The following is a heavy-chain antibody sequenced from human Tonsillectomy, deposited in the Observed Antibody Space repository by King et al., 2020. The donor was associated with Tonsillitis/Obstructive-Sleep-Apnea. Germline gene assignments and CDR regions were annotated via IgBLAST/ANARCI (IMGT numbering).Heavy chain of an antibody. J-gene: IGHJ4*02. V-gene: IGHV3-23*04. Sequence: VQLVESGGGLVQPGGSLRLSCAASGFTFSSYAMSWVRQAPGKGLEWVSAISGSGGSTYYADSVKGRFTISRDNSKNTLYLQMNSLRAEDTAVYYCAKDLKGGAYCGGDCYPGPACYWGQGTLVTVSS. CDR3: AKDLKGGAYCGGDCYPGPACY. D-gene: IGHD2-21*01. CDR2: ISGSGGST. CDR1: GFTFSSYA.